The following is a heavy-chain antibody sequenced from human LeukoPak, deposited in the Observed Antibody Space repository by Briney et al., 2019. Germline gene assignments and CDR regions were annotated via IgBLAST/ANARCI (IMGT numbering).Heavy chain of an antibody. D-gene: IGHD3-3*01. V-gene: IGHV1-69*01. CDR2: IIPIFGTA. J-gene: IGHJ6*03. CDR3: ARGTIFGVVIKGYYMDV. Sequence: GSSVKVSCKASGGTFSSYAISWVRQAPGQGLEWMGGIIPIFGTANYAQKFQGRVTITADESTSTAYMELSSLRSEDTAVYYCARGTIFGVVIKGYYMDVWGKGTTVTVSS. CDR1: GGTFSSYA.